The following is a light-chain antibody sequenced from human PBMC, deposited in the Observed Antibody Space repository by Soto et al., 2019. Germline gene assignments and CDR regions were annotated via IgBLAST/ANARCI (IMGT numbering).Light chain of an antibody. CDR3: QQYNSYSWT. J-gene: IGKJ1*01. V-gene: IGKV1-5*03. CDR1: QSISNW. CDR2: KAS. Sequence: DIQMTQSPSTLSASVGDRVTITCRASQSISNWLAWYQQKPGKVPKVLIYKASILESGVPSRFSGSGSGTEFTLTISSLQPDDFATYYCQQYNSYSWTFGQGTKVEIK.